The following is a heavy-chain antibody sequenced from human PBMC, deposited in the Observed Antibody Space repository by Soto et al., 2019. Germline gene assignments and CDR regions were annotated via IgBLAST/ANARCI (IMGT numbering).Heavy chain of an antibody. CDR1: GYTFTGCY. CDR3: AREDSGSYDY. J-gene: IGHJ4*02. Sequence: ASVKVSCKGSGYTFTGCYMHWVRQAPGQGLEWMGWINPNSGGTSYAQKFQGRVTMTRDTSISTAYMELSRLRSDDTAVYYCAREDSGSYDYWGQGTLVTVSS. V-gene: IGHV1-2*02. CDR2: INPNSGGT. D-gene: IGHD1-26*01.